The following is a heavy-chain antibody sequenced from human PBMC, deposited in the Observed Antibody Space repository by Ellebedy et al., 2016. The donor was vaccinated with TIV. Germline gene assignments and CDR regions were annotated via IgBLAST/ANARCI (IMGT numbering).Heavy chain of an antibody. Sequence: GESLKISCAASGFSFNNYAMSWVRQAPGKGLEWVSGIISTGGSTGYADSVKGRFTISRDNSKNTLYLQMNSLRAEDTALYYCAKLRVSHFYHAMGVWGQGTTVTVSS. D-gene: IGHD2/OR15-2a*01. CDR1: GFSFNNYA. V-gene: IGHV3-23*01. CDR3: AKLRVSHFYHAMGV. CDR2: IISTGGST. J-gene: IGHJ6*02.